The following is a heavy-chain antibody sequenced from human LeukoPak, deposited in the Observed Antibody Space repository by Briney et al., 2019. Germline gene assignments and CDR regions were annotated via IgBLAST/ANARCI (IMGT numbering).Heavy chain of an antibody. CDR1: GFTFSSYW. Sequence: GGSLRLSCAASGFTFSSYWMHWVRQAPGKGLVWVSRINTDGTRTSYADSVEGRFTISRDNAKNTLYLQMNSLRAEDTAVCYCARVRSGSYDWFDPWGQGTLVTVSS. CDR3: ARVRSGSYDWFDP. CDR2: INTDGTRT. J-gene: IGHJ5*02. V-gene: IGHV3-74*01. D-gene: IGHD1-26*01.